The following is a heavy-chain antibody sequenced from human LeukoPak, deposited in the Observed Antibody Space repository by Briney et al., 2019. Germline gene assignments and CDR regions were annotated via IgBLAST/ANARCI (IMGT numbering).Heavy chain of an antibody. CDR1: GGSISSYY. CDR2: IYYSGST. Sequence: SETLSLTCTVSGGSISSYYWSWIRQPPGKGLEWIGSIYYSGSTNYNPSLKSRVTISVDTSKNQFSLKLSSVTAADTAVYYCARGGASGAAALNFLVYYYYYGMDVWGQGTTVTVSS. D-gene: IGHD6-13*01. CDR3: ARGGASGAAALNFLVYYYYYGMDV. J-gene: IGHJ6*02. V-gene: IGHV4-59*01.